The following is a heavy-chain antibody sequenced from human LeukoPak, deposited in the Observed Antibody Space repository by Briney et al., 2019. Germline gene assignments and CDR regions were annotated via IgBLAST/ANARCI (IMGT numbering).Heavy chain of an antibody. V-gene: IGHV5-51*01. J-gene: IGHJ1*01. CDR2: IYPGDSDT. D-gene: IGHD2-21*02. CDR3: ARLAYCGGDCYRTTRGYFQH. Sequence: GASLQISCKGSGYRFTSYWIGWVRQMPEKGLEWMGIIYPGDSDTRYSPSFQGQVTISADKSISTAYLQWNSLKASDSAMYFCARLAYCGGDCYRTTRGYFQHWGQGTLVTVSS. CDR1: GYRFTSYW.